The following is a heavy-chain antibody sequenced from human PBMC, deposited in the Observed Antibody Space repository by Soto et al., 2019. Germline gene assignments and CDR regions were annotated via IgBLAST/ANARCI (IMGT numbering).Heavy chain of an antibody. CDR3: VQTTGWPGFDF. V-gene: IGHV3-53*01. CDR1: GFAVSSKY. CDR2: IYGGGTT. D-gene: IGHD6-19*01. J-gene: IGHJ4*02. Sequence: PGGSMRLSCAAAGFAVSSKYRTWVRQAPGKGLEWVSVIYGGGTTYYADSVKGRFTISRDTSKNTLYLQMNSLRAEDTAVYYCVQTTGWPGFDFWGQGTLVTVSS.